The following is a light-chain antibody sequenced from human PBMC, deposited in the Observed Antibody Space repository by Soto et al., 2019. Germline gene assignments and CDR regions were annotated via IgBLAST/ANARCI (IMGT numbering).Light chain of an antibody. CDR1: QSISGS. CDR2: EAA. Sequence: DIQMTQSPSTLSASVGDRVTITCRASQSISGSWAWYQQKPGKAPKLLIYEAANLKRGVPSRFSGSGSGTEYPLNISSLHPDVSASYYYQQHSGYSTFGQGPRVHIK. V-gene: IGKV1-5*03. J-gene: IGKJ1*01. CDR3: QQHSGYST.